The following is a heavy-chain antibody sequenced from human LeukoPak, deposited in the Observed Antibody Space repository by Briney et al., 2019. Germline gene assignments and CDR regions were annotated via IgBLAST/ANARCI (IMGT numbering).Heavy chain of an antibody. V-gene: IGHV3-7*05. CDR2: INQDGSEK. Sequence: GGSLRLSCVGSGFTLSSHWMSWVRQAPGKGPEWVAYINQDGSEKNYVDSVKGRFTISRDNAKNSLYLEMSSLRGEDTALYHCATGGHYHGDWGRGTLVTVS. CDR1: GFTLSSHW. CDR3: ATGGHYHGD. J-gene: IGHJ4*02. D-gene: IGHD1-14*01.